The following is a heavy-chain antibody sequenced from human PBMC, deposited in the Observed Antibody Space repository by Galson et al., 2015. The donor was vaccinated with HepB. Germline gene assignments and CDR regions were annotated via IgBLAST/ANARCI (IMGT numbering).Heavy chain of an antibody. Sequence: SVKVSCKASGYTFTSYALSWVRQAPGQGLEWMGWISGYNDNTNYAQKFQGRVTMTTDTSTSAAYMELRSLRSDDTAVYYCARNTSDKGALDVWGQGTLVTVSS. J-gene: IGHJ3*01. CDR3: ARNTSDKGALDV. CDR2: ISGYNDNT. CDR1: GYTFTSYA. D-gene: IGHD1/OR15-1a*01. V-gene: IGHV1-18*01.